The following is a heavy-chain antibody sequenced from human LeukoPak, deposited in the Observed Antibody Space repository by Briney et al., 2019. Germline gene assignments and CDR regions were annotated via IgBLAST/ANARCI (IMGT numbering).Heavy chain of an antibody. J-gene: IGHJ4*02. Sequence: SETLSLTCTVSGGSISSGGYYWTWIRQHPGKGLEWIGYIYYSGSTYYNPSLKSRVTISVDTSKNQFSLKLSSVTAADTAVYYCARKDYDSSGYYYNYWGQGTLVTVSS. CDR3: ARKDYDSSGYYYNY. V-gene: IGHV4-31*03. CDR2: IYYSGST. CDR1: GGSISSGGYY. D-gene: IGHD3-22*01.